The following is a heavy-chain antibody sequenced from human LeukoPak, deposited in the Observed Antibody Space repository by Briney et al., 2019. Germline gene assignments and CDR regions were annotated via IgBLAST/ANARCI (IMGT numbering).Heavy chain of an antibody. D-gene: IGHD3-22*01. CDR1: GFTFSSYG. CDR3: AKADNTNYYDSTGPDY. Sequence: GRSLRLSCAASGFTFSSYGMHWVRQAPGKGLEWVAVISYDGSNKYYADSVKGRFTISRDNSKNTLYLQMNSLRAEDTAVYYRAKADNTNYYDSTGPDYWGQGTLVTVSS. J-gene: IGHJ4*02. CDR2: ISYDGSNK. V-gene: IGHV3-30*18.